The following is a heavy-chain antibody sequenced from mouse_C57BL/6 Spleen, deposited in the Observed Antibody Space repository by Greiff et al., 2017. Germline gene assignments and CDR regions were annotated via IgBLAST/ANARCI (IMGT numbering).Heavy chain of an antibody. Sequence: QVQLQQSGAELAKPGASVKLSCKASGYTFTSYWMHWVKQRPGQGLEWIGYINPSSGYTKYNQKFKDKATLTADKSSSTAYMQLSSLTYEDSAVYYCAREAQATDYAMGYWGQGTSVTVSS. CDR1: GYTFTSYW. D-gene: IGHD3-2*02. J-gene: IGHJ4*01. CDR3: AREAQATDYAMGY. V-gene: IGHV1-7*01. CDR2: INPSSGYT.